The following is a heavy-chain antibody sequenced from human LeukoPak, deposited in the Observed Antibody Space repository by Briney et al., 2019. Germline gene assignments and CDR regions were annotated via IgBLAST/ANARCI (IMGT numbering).Heavy chain of an antibody. V-gene: IGHV3-30*18. CDR1: GFTFSSYG. CDR2: ISYDGSNK. D-gene: IGHD3-10*01. Sequence: GRSLRLSGAASGFTFSSYGMHWVRQAPGKGLEGVAVISYDGSNKYYADSVKGRFTISRDNSKNTLYLQVNSLRAEDTAVYYCAKSVFSYYYGAGSRTNYFDYWGQGTLVTVSS. CDR3: AKSVFSYYYGAGSRTNYFDY. J-gene: IGHJ4*02.